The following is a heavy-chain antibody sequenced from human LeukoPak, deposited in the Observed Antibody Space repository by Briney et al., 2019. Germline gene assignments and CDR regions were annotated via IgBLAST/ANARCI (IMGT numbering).Heavy chain of an antibody. CDR3: VRVLSGSWDWFDP. Sequence: GGSLRLSCAASGFPFSSYGMHWVRQAPGKGLEWVAFIRYDGNDQDYADSVKGRFTISKDNSKNTLYLQLNSLRAEDTALYHCVRVLSGSWDWFDPWGQGTLVTVSS. CDR2: IRYDGNDQ. D-gene: IGHD3-22*01. J-gene: IGHJ5*02. CDR1: GFPFSSYG. V-gene: IGHV3-30*02.